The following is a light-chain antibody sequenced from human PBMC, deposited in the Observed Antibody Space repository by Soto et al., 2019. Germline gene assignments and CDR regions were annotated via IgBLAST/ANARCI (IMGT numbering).Light chain of an antibody. V-gene: IGKV3-15*01. CDR2: GAF. Sequence: EMVLTQSPATLSLSPGGRASLSCRASQSAGTNLAWYQQKPGQAPRLLIHGAFTRATGIPARFSGSGSGTEFTLTISSLQSEDFAVFYCQQYNQWPITFGQGTRLEIK. CDR3: QQYNQWPIT. CDR1: QSAGTN. J-gene: IGKJ5*01.